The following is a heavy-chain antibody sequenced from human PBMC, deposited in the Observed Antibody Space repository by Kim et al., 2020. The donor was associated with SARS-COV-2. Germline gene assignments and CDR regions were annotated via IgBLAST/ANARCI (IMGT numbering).Heavy chain of an antibody. D-gene: IGHD3-16*02. CDR3: ARGSDPDAFDI. V-gene: IGHV1-69*01. CDR2: A. Sequence: AHYAPKFQGRVTIPAGESTSTAYMELSSLRSEDTAVYYCARGSDPDAFDIWGQGTMVTVSS. J-gene: IGHJ3*02.